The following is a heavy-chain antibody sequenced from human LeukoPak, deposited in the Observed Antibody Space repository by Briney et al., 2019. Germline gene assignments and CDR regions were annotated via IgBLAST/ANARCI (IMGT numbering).Heavy chain of an antibody. CDR1: GGSISSYY. Sequence: SETLSLTCTVSGGSISSYYWIWIQQPPPKGLEWIGYIYYSGSTNYNPSLQSPVTISVATSQNQFSLTLGSVTAADTDVYSCARGRFHDAFDIWSTGTMVTVSS. J-gene: IGHJ3*02. V-gene: IGHV4-59*01. CDR2: IYYSGST. D-gene: IGHD3-10*01. CDR3: ARGRFHDAFDI.